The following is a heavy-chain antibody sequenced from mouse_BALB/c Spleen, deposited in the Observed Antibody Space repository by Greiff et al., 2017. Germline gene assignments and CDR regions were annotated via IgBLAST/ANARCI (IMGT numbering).Heavy chain of an antibody. V-gene: IGHV14-1*02. Sequence: EVQLQQSGPELVKPGASVRISCKASGYTFTSYYMHWVKQRPEQGLEWIGWIDPENGNTIYDPKFQGKASITADTSSNTAYLQLSSLTSEDTAVYYCARPYYGYDYWGQGTTLTVSS. CDR1: GYTFTSYY. CDR3: ARPYYGYDY. J-gene: IGHJ2*01. CDR2: IDPENGNT. D-gene: IGHD2-9*01.